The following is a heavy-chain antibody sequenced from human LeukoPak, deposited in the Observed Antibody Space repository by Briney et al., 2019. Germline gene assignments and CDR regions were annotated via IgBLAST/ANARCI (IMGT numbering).Heavy chain of an antibody. Sequence: SQTLSLTCAISGDSVSSNSAAWNWIRKSPSRGLEWLGRTYYRSKWYNDYAVSVKSRITINPDTSKNQFSLQLNSVTPEDTAVYYCARAERYYDYVWGSYRYNYFDYWGQGTLVTVSS. CDR3: ARAERYYDYVWGSYRYNYFDY. CDR2: TYYRSKWYN. V-gene: IGHV6-1*01. D-gene: IGHD3-16*02. CDR1: GDSVSSNSAA. J-gene: IGHJ4*02.